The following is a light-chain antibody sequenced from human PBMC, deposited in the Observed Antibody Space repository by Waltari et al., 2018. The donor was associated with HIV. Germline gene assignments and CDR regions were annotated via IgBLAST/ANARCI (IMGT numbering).Light chain of an antibody. J-gene: IGLJ2*01. V-gene: IGLV2-14*01. CDR2: EVS. CDR1: SSAVGGYKY. Sequence: QSALTQPASVSGSPGQSITISCTGTSSAVGGYKYVSWYQQHPGKAPRLMIYEVSNRPSGVSNRFSGSKSGDTASLTISGLQAEDEAAYYCSSYTSSNTLRFGGGTKLTVL. CDR3: SSYTSSNTLR.